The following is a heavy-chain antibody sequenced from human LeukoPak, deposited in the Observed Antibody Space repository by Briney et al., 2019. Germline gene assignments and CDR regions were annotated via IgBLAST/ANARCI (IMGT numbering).Heavy chain of an antibody. CDR1: GFTFSTYS. J-gene: IGHJ4*02. Sequence: PGGSLRLSCAASGFTFSTYSMNWLRLAPGKGLEWVSAISGSGGSTYYADSVKGRFTISRDNSKNTLYLQMNSLRAEDTAVYYCATNSGYYDSSGYSPTFDYWGQGTLVTVSS. D-gene: IGHD3-22*01. V-gene: IGHV3-23*01. CDR2: ISGSGGST. CDR3: ATNSGYYDSSGYSPTFDY.